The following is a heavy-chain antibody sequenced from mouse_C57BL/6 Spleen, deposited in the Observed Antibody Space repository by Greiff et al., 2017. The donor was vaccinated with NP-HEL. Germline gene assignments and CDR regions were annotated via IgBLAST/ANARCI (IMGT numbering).Heavy chain of an antibody. CDR3: ARDRLYDGYYHYYAMDY. CDR2: ISYDGSN. V-gene: IGHV3-6*01. Sequence: EVKLMESGPGLVKPSQSLSLTCSVTGYSITSGYYWNWIRQFPGNKLEWMGYISYDGSNNYNPSLKNRISITRDTSKNQFFLKLNSVTTEDTATYYCARDRLYDGYYHYYAMDYWGQGTSVTVSS. CDR1: GYSITSGYY. J-gene: IGHJ4*01. D-gene: IGHD2-3*01.